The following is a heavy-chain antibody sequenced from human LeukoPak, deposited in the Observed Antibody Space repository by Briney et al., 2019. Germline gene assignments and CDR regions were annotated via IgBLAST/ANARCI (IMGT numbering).Heavy chain of an antibody. V-gene: IGHV3-21*01. CDR2: ISSSSSYI. D-gene: IGHD3-10*01. J-gene: IGHJ4*02. CDR3: ARDPGAEMVVRGVITGYFDY. CDR1: GFTFGSYS. Sequence: PGGSLRLSCAASGFTFGSYSMNWVRQAPGKGLEWVSSISSSSSYIYYADSVKGRFTISRDNAKNSLYLQMNSLRAEDTAVYYCARDPGAEMVVRGVITGYFDYWGQGTLVTVSS.